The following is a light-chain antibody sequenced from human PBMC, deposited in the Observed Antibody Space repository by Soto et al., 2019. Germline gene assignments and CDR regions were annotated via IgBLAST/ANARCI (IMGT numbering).Light chain of an antibody. V-gene: IGKV3-15*01. CDR1: QSVSSN. CDR2: GAS. J-gene: IGKJ1*01. Sequence: EIVMTQSPATLSVSPGERATLSCRASQSVSSNLAWYQQKPGLAPRLLIYGASTRATGIPARFSGSGSGKEFTLTISSLQSEDFAVYYCQQYNNWPRTFGQGTKVELK. CDR3: QQYNNWPRT.